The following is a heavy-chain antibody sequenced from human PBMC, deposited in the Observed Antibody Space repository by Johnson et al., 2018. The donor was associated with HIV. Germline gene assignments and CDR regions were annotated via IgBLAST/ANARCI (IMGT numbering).Heavy chain of an antibody. CDR3: TTGWYSGYDLPNAFDI. CDR1: GIIFSHYG. Sequence: VQLVESGGGVVQPGRSLRLSCAVSGIIFSHYGMHWVRQAPGKGLEWVGRIKAKTDGGTTDYAAPVKGSFTISRDDSKNTLYLQMNSLKTEDTAVYYCTTGWYSGYDLPNAFDIWGQGTMVTVSS. D-gene: IGHD5-12*01. J-gene: IGHJ3*02. V-gene: IGHV3-15*01. CDR2: IKAKTDGGTT.